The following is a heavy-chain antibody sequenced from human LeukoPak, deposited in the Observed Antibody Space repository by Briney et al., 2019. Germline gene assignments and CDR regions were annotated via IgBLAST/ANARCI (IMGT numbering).Heavy chain of an antibody. CDR2: IDRGGGT. CDR3: AKESGNDAFDI. Sequence: GGSLRLSCAASGFTVSSNYMSWVRQAPGKGLEWVSIIDRGGGTYYADSVKGRFTISRDNSKNTLYLQMNSLRAEDTAVYYCAKESGNDAFDIWGQGTMVTVSS. V-gene: IGHV3-53*01. CDR1: GFTVSSNY. D-gene: IGHD1-26*01. J-gene: IGHJ3*02.